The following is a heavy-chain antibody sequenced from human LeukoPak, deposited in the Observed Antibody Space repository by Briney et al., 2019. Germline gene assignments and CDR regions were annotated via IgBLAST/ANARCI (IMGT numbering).Heavy chain of an antibody. V-gene: IGHV3-30*01. CDR1: GFTFSSYA. Sequence: PGGSLRLSCAATGFTFSSYAMHWVRQAPGKGLEGVAVISYDGSNKYYADSVKGRFTISRDNSKNTLYLKMNSLRAEDTGVYYCARVRPLRSSSAENFDYWGQGTLVTGSS. CDR2: ISYDGSNK. D-gene: IGHD6-6*01. J-gene: IGHJ4*02. CDR3: ARVRPLRSSSAENFDY.